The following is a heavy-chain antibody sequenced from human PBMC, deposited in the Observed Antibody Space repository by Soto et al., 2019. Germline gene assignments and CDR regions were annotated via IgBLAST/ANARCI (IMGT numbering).Heavy chain of an antibody. CDR1: GSSLTTSGVG. V-gene: IGHV2-5*02. J-gene: IGHJ4*02. D-gene: IGHD6-25*01. CDR3: THNTGSAADY. Sequence: SGPTLVNPTQTLTLTCTFSGSSLTTSGVGVGWIRQLPGKALEWLALIYWDGDKRYSPSLKSRLTITKDTTKHQVVLTMTNMDPVDTATYFCTHNTGSAADYWGQGTLVTVSS. CDR2: IYWDGDK.